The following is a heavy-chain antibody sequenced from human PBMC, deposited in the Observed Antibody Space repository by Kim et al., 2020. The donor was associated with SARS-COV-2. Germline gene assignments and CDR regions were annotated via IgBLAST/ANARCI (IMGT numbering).Heavy chain of an antibody. D-gene: IGHD2-2*02. CDR3: ARGKYCSSTSCYRYFDY. CDR1: GGSFSGYY. CDR2: INHSGST. J-gene: IGHJ4*02. V-gene: IGHV4-34*01. Sequence: SETLSLTCAVYGGSFSGYYWSWIRQPPGKGLEWIGEINHSGSTNYNPSLKSRVTISVDTSKNQFSLKLSSVTAADTAVYYCARGKYCSSTSCYRYFDYWGQGTLVTVSS.